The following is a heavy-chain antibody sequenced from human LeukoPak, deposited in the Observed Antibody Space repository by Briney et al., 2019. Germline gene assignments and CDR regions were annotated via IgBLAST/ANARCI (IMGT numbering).Heavy chain of an antibody. CDR1: GGSISSYY. CDR3: ARGGGSHTWFDP. J-gene: IGHJ5*02. Sequence: PSETLSLTCTVSGGSISSYYWSWIRQPPGKGLEWIGYIYYSGSTNYNPPLKSRVTISVDTSKNQFSLKLSSVTAADTAVYYCARGGGSHTWFDPWGQGTLVTVSS. V-gene: IGHV4-59*08. D-gene: IGHD6-13*01. CDR2: IYYSGST.